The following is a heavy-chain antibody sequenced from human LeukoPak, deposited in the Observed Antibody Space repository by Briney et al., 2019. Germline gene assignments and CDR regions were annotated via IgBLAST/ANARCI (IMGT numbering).Heavy chain of an antibody. CDR1: GFTFSSYE. J-gene: IGHJ6*02. Sequence: GGSLRLSCAASGFTFSSYEMNWVRQAPGKGLEWVSYISSSGSTIYYADSVKGRFTISRDNAKNSLYLQMNSLGAEDTAVYYCARGTWNYGPLYYYGMDVWGQGTTVTVSS. D-gene: IGHD1-7*01. V-gene: IGHV3-48*03. CDR3: ARGTWNYGPLYYYGMDV. CDR2: ISSSGSTI.